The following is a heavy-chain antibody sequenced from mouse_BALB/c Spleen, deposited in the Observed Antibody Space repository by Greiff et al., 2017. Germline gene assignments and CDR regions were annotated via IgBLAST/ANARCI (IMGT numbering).Heavy chain of an antibody. V-gene: IGHV5-9-4*01. Sequence: EVMLVESGGGLVKPGGSLKLSCAASGFTFSSYAMSWVRQSPEKRLEWVAEISSGGSYTYYPDTVTGRFTISRDNAKNTLYLEMSSLRSEDTAMYYCARVYGKDWYFDVWGAGTTVTVSS. J-gene: IGHJ1*01. CDR1: GFTFSSYA. D-gene: IGHD2-10*02. CDR3: ARVYGKDWYFDV. CDR2: ISSGGSYT.